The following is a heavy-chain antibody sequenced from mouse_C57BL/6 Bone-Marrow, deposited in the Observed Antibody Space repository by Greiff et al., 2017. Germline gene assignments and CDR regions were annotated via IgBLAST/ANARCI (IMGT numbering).Heavy chain of an antibody. D-gene: IGHD1-1*01. J-gene: IGHJ3*01. V-gene: IGHV1-64*01. Sequence: VQLQQSGAELVKPGASVKLSCKASGYTFTSYWMHWVKQRPGQGLEWIGMIHPNSGSTNYNEKFKSKATLTVDKSSSTAYMQLSSLTSEDSAVYYCARDYGSSYGAYWGQGTLVTVSA. CDR3: ARDYGSSYGAY. CDR1: GYTFTSYW. CDR2: IHPNSGST.